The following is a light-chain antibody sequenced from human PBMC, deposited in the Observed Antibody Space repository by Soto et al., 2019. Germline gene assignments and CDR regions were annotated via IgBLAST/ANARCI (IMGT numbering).Light chain of an antibody. CDR2: DVS. CDR1: QSISDS. V-gene: IGKV1-5*01. CDR3: QQYQIDWT. J-gene: IGKJ1*01. Sequence: DIQMTQCPSTLSASVGDRVTITCRASQSISDSLAWYQQKPGKAPDLLISDVSNLERGVASRFSGRGSGTEFTLTISSLQPDDFATYYCQQYQIDWTFGQGTKVDIK.